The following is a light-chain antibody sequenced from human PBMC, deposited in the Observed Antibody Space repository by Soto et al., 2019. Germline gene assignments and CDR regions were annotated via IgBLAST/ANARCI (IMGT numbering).Light chain of an antibody. J-gene: IGKJ5*01. CDR1: QSVSSSY. V-gene: IGKV3-20*01. CDR2: GAS. CDR3: HHYGASPRVT. Sequence: EIVMTQSPATLSVSPGERATLSCRASQSVSSSYLAWYQQKPGQAPRLLIYGASSRATGIPDRFSGSGSGTDFTLTISRLEPEDFAVFYCHHYGASPRVTFGQGTRLEIK.